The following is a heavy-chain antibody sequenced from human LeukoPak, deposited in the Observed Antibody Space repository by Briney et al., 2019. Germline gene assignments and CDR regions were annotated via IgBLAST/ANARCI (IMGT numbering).Heavy chain of an antibody. V-gene: IGHV3-11*01. Sequence: GRSLRLSCAASGFTFRDYYMSWIRQAPGKGLEWVSYISSSGATIYYADSVKGRFTISRDSANNSLYLQMNSLRAEDTAVYYCARDLAVAGSRLGWFDPWGQGTLVTASS. CDR3: ARDLAVAGSRLGWFDP. J-gene: IGHJ5*02. CDR1: GFTFRDYY. CDR2: ISSSGATI. D-gene: IGHD6-19*01.